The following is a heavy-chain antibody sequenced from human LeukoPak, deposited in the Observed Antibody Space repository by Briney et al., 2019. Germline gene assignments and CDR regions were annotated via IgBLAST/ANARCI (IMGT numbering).Heavy chain of an antibody. J-gene: IGHJ5*02. D-gene: IGHD2-15*01. V-gene: IGHV1-2*02. CDR1: GYTFTGYY. CDR3: AREGYCSGGSCYPNWFDP. CDR2: INPNSGGT. Sequence: ASVKVSCKASGYTFTGYYMHWVRQAPGQGLEWMGWINPNSGGTNYAQKFQGRVTMTRDTSISTAYMELSRLRSDGTAVYYCAREGYCSGGSCYPNWFDPWGQGTLVTVSS.